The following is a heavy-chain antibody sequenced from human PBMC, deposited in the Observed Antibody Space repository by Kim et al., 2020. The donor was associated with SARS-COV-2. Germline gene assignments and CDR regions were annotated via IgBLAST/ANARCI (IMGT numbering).Heavy chain of an antibody. CDR3: ARVAGYGGNDNCFDP. CDR1: GGSISSYY. CDR2: IYYSGST. J-gene: IGHJ5*02. Sequence: SETLSLTCTVSGGSISSYYWSWIRQPPGKGLEWIGYIYYSGSTSYNPSLKSRVTISVDTSKNQFSLMLSSVTAADTAVYYCARVAGYGGNDNCFDPWGQGTLVTVSS. D-gene: IGHD2-15*01. V-gene: IGHV4-59*01.